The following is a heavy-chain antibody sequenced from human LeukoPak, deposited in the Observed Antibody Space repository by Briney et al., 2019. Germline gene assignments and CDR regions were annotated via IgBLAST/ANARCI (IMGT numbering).Heavy chain of an antibody. Sequence: GGSLRLSCAASGFTFSDHYMTWLRQAPGKGLEWVSYISNSGSTIYYADSMRGRFTVSRDNAKSSLFLQMNSLRVEDTAVYYCARVASGYIYGLPLKFFFDDWGQGTLVTVSS. CDR2: ISNSGSTI. V-gene: IGHV3-11*01. CDR3: ARVASGYIYGLPLKFFFDD. D-gene: IGHD5-18*01. J-gene: IGHJ4*02. CDR1: GFTFSDHY.